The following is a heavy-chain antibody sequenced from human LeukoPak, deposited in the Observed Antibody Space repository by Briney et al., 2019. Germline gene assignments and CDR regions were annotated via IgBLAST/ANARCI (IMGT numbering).Heavy chain of an antibody. CDR2: ISGSGGST. CDR3: AKGFYYGSGSQRYLDY. D-gene: IGHD3-10*01. Sequence: GGSLRLSCAASGFTFSSYAMSWVRQAPGKGLEWVSAISGSGGSTYYADSVKGRFTISRDNYKNIIYLQMNSLRAEDTAVYYCAKGFYYGSGSQRYLDYWGQGTLVTVSS. CDR1: GFTFSSYA. V-gene: IGHV3-23*01. J-gene: IGHJ4*02.